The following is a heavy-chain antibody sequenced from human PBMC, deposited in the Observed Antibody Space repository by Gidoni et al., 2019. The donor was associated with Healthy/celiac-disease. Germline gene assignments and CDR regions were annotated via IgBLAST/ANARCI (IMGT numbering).Heavy chain of an antibody. D-gene: IGHD3-9*01. CDR1: GGSISSGDYY. CDR3: ARGHYDILTGYPYYFDY. V-gene: IGHV4-30-4*01. Sequence: QVQLQESGPGLVKPSQTLSLTCTVSGGSISSGDYYWSWIRQHPGKGLEWIGYIYYSGSTYYNPSLKSRVTISVDTSKNQFSLKLSSVTAADTAVYYCARGHYDILTGYPYYFDYWGQGTLVTVSS. J-gene: IGHJ4*02. CDR2: IYYSGST.